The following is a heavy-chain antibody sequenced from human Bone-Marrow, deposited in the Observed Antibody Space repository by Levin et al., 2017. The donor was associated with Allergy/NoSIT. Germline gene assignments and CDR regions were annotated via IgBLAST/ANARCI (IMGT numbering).Heavy chain of an antibody. CDR1: GYILTTYY. D-gene: IGHD1-26*01. CDR2: IDPNSGGT. V-gene: IGHV1-2*06. Sequence: GGSLRLSCQASGYILTTYYIHWVRQPPGQGLEWMGRIDPNSGGTNSAQNFQGRVTMTRATSIGPAYMELNSLTSDDTAVYSCARGSGESSPYPMVLWGPGSTVTVSS. J-gene: IGHJ6*02. CDR3: ARGSGESSPYPMVL.